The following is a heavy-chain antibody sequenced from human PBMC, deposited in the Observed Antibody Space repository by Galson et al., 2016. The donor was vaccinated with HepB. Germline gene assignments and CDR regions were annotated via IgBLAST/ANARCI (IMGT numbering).Heavy chain of an antibody. D-gene: IGHD6-25*01. J-gene: IGHJ4*02. V-gene: IGHV3-9*01. CDR1: GFTFDDYV. CDR3: AKVKGRYDSRSGWVYHFDI. Sequence: SLRLSCAASGFTFDDYVMHWVRQAPGKGLEWVSGITWNSGSIDYADSVKGRFTVSRDNAKNPLYLQMNSLRVDDTALYYCAKVKGRYDSRSGWVYHFDIWGQGTLGTVAS. CDR2: ITWNSGSI.